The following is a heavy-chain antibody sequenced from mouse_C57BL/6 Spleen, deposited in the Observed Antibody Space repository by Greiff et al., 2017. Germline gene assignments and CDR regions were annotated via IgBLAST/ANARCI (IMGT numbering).Heavy chain of an antibody. Sequence: VQLQQSVAELVRPGASVKLSCTASGFNIKNTYMHWVQQRPEQGLEWIGRIDHANGNTKYAPKVQGKATITTDTSSNTAYLQLSSLTSEDTAIDYCGRDYYGSSPVADWGQGTLVTVSA. CDR1: GFNIKNTY. J-gene: IGHJ3*01. V-gene: IGHV14-3*01. CDR3: GRDYYGSSPVAD. CDR2: IDHANGNT. D-gene: IGHD1-1*01.